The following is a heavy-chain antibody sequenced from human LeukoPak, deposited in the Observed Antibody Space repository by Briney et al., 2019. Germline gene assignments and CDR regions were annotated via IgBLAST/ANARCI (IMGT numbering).Heavy chain of an antibody. J-gene: IGHJ4*02. Sequence: GGSLRLSCAASESAFRGYWMHWVRQAPGKGLDWVALISYDGSNTYYADSVKGRFTISRDISNNTLYLQMNSLRPEDTAVYYCAKEALFRGVHGNYFDYWGQGTLVTVSS. CDR3: AKEALFRGVHGNYFDY. CDR2: ISYDGSNT. CDR1: ESAFRGYW. V-gene: IGHV3-30*18. D-gene: IGHD3-10*01.